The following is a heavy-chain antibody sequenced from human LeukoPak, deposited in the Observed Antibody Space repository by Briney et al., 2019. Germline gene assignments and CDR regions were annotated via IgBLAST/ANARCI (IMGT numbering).Heavy chain of an antibody. J-gene: IGHJ4*02. CDR3: AKDVDPFGSGSYVEGFDY. D-gene: IGHD3-10*01. Sequence: GGSLRLSCAASGFTFSSYGRHWVRQAPGKGLEWVAVISFDASNKYYADSVKGRFTISRDNSKNTLYLQMNSLRAEDTAVYYCAKDVDPFGSGSYVEGFDYWGQGNLVTVSS. CDR2: ISFDASNK. V-gene: IGHV3-30*18. CDR1: GFTFSSYG.